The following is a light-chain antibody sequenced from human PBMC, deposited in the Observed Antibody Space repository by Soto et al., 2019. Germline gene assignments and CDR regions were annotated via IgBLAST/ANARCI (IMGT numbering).Light chain of an antibody. CDR3: MQGTHLYT. V-gene: IGKV2-30*01. Sequence: DVVMTQSPLSLPVTLGQPASISCRSSQSLVYSDGNTYLNWFQQRPGQSPRRLIYKVSKRDSGVPDRFSGSGSGTDFTLEISRVEAEDVGVYYCMQGTHLYTFGQGTKLEIK. CDR2: KVS. CDR1: QSLVYSDGNTY. J-gene: IGKJ2*01.